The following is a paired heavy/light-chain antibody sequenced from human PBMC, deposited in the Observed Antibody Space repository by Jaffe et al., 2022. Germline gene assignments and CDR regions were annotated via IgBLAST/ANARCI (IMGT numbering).Light chain of an antibody. V-gene: IGKV3-20*01. Sequence: EIVLTQSPGTLSLSPGERATLSCRASQSVSSSSLAWYQQKFGQAPRLLIYGASSRATGIPDRFSGSGSGTDFTLTISRLEPEDFAVYYCQHYGSTPTFGQGTKVEIK. J-gene: IGKJ1*01. CDR3: QHYGSTPT. CDR2: GAS. CDR1: QSVSSSS.
Heavy chain of an antibody. CDR1: GFTFSSYA. V-gene: IGHV3-23*01. CDR3: ARNLKPDYDFWSGYPQDRPMDV. D-gene: IGHD3-3*01. Sequence: EVQLLESGGGLVQPGGSLRLSCAASGFTFSSYAMSWVRQAPGKGLEWVSVFSGSGGRTYYADSVKGRFTISRDNSKNTLYLQMNSLRVDDTAVYYCARNLKPDYDFWSGYPQDRPMDVWGKGTTVTVSS. CDR2: FSGSGGRT. J-gene: IGHJ6*03.